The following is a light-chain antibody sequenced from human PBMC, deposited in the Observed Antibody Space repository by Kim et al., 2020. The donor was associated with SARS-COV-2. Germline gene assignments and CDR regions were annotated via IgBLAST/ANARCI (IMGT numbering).Light chain of an antibody. V-gene: IGKV3-20*01. CDR2: GAS. CDR3: QQYGYSPWT. CDR1: QSVSDSK. Sequence: SAGFTAPLSCRASQSVSDSKLAWYQHKPGRAPRLLIYGASTRATGIPDRFSGSGSGTDFTLTISRLEPEDFAMYYCQQYGYSPWTFGQGTKVDIK. J-gene: IGKJ1*01.